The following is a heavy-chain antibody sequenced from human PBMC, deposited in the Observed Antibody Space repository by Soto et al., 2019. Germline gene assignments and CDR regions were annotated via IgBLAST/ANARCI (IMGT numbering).Heavy chain of an antibody. CDR2: IYYSGST. D-gene: IGHD6-13*01. Sequence: SETLSLTCTVSGGSISNSSYYWGWIRQPPGKGLEWIGSIYYSGSTYYNPSLKSRVTISVDTSKNQFSLKLSSVTAADTAVYYCASPPVAAAGPFDYWGQGTLVTVSS. CDR1: GGSISNSSYY. CDR3: ASPPVAAAGPFDY. J-gene: IGHJ4*02. V-gene: IGHV4-39*01.